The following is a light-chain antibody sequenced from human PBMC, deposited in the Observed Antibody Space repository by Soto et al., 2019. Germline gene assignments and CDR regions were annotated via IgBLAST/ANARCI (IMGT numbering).Light chain of an antibody. CDR2: GNS. J-gene: IGLJ1*01. CDR1: SSNIGAHYD. Sequence: QSVLTQPPSVSGAPGQRVTISCTGSSSNIGAHYDVHWYQQLPGTAPKLLIYGNSNRPSGVSDRFSGSKSGNTASLTVSGLQAEDEADYYCSSYTGGNPSYVFGTGTKVTVL. V-gene: IGLV1-40*01. CDR3: SSYTGGNPSYV.